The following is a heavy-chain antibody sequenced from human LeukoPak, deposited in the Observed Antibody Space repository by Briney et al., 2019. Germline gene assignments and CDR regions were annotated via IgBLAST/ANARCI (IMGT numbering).Heavy chain of an antibody. CDR1: GYTFTSYG. CDR3: AREHPRAPPWYYDFWSGYPGTYYYYYMDV. Sequence: ASVKDSCKASGYTFTSYGINWVRQTPGQGLEWLGWISAYNGNIKYAQKFQGRVTMTTDTSTSTAYKELRSLKIDDTAVYYCAREHPRAPPWYYDFWSGYPGTYYYYYMDVWGKGTTVTVSS. D-gene: IGHD3-3*01. V-gene: IGHV1-18*01. CDR2: ISAYNGNI. J-gene: IGHJ6*03.